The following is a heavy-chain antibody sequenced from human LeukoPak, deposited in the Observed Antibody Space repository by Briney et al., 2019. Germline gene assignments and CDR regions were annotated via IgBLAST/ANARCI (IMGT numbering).Heavy chain of an antibody. CDR1: GFTFDDYA. D-gene: IGHD5-24*01. CDR2: ISWKSDRI. V-gene: IGHV3-9*01. J-gene: IGHJ6*03. CDR3: ARGERWRWPTLGLLYYYYMDV. Sequence: GGSLRLSCAASGFTFDDYAMHWVRQAPGKGLEWVSGISWKSDRIGYADSVKGRFTISRDNAKNSLYLQMNSLRAEDTALYYCARGERWRWPTLGLLYYYYMDVWGKGTTVTVSS.